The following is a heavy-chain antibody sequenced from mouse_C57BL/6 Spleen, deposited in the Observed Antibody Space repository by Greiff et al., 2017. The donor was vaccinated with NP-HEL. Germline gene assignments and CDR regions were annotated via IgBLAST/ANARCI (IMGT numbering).Heavy chain of an antibody. J-gene: IGHJ1*03. V-gene: IGHV1-82*01. CDR2: IYPGDGDT. CDR1: GYAFSSSW. CDR3: ARGGNFDV. Sequence: QVQLKQSGPELVKPGASVKISCKVSGYAFSSSWMNWVKQRPGKGLEWIGRIYPGDGDTNYNGKFKGKATLTADKSSSTAYMQLSSLTSEDSAVYCCARGGNFDVWGTGTTVTVSS.